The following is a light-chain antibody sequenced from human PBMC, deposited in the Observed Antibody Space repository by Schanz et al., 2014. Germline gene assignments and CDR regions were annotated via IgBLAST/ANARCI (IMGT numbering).Light chain of an antibody. CDR1: QSVSSN. CDR3: QQSHITPHT. J-gene: IGKJ1*01. CDR2: DAS. V-gene: IGKV3D-15*01. Sequence: EIVMTQSPATLSVSPGEGATLSCRASQSVSSNLAWYQQKPGQAPRLLIYDASNRATGIPARFSGSGSGTDFTLTISSLQREDFATYYCQQSHITPHTFGQGTKVEIK.